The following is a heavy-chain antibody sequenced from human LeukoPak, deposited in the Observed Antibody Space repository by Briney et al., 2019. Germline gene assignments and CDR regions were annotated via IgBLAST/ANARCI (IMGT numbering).Heavy chain of an antibody. J-gene: IGHJ4*02. V-gene: IGHV3-30*02. CDR2: IRYDASNE. D-gene: IGHD4/OR15-4a*01. Sequence: GGSLRLSCAASGFTFSDYGMHWVRQTPGKGLEWVAFIRYDASNEYYAESVKGRFTISRDNSKNTLYLQMNSLRVEDTALYYCAKDANFRVPGEDWGQGALVTVSS. CDR1: GFTFSDYG. CDR3: AKDANFRVPGED.